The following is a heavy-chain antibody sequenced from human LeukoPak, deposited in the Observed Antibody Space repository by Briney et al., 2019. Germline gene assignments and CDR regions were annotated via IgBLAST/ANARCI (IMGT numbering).Heavy chain of an antibody. D-gene: IGHD4-17*01. J-gene: IGHJ6*02. CDR2: ISGSGGST. Sequence: GGALTLSFAASGFTFSSYSMSWVRQAPGKGVEGVSAISGSGGSTYYADSVKGRFTISRDNSKNTLYLQMNSLRAEDTAVYYCAKVPRGDYGEGYGMDVWGQGTTVTVSS. CDR1: GFTFSSYS. V-gene: IGHV3-23*01. CDR3: AKVPRGDYGEGYGMDV.